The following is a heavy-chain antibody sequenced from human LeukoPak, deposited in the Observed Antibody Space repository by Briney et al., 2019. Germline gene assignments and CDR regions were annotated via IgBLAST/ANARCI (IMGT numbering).Heavy chain of an antibody. CDR2: IYPDDSTT. V-gene: IGHV5-51*01. Sequence: GESLKISCKGSGYSFTSFWIGWVRQMPGKGLEWMGIIYPDDSTTRYSPPFLGQVTISADKSITTAYLQWSSLTASDTAMYYCARNGYSYDPSWFDPWGQGTLVTVSS. D-gene: IGHD5-18*01. CDR1: GYSFTSFW. J-gene: IGHJ5*02. CDR3: ARNGYSYDPSWFDP.